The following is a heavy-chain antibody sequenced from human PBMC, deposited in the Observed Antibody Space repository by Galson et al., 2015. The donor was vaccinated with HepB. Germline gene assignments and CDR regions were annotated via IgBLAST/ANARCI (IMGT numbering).Heavy chain of an antibody. D-gene: IGHD3-9*01. Sequence: SLRLSCAASGFTFSSYAMSWVRQAPGKGLDWVSAISGSGDTTYYADSVKGRYTISRDNSKNTLYLQMNSLRAEDTAVYYCARGSYDILTGYPDYYYYGMDVWGQGTTVTVSS. CDR3: ARGSYDILTGYPDYYYYGMDV. CDR2: ISGSGDTT. V-gene: IGHV3-23*01. CDR1: GFTFSSYA. J-gene: IGHJ6*02.